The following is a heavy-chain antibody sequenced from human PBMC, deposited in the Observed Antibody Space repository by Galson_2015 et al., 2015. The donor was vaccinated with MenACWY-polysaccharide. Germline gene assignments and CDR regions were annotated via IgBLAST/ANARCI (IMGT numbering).Heavy chain of an antibody. CDR2: INSDTSNK. V-gene: IGHV3-74*01. D-gene: IGHD2-2*01. J-gene: IGHJ4*02. CDR1: GFTFSSHW. CDR3: ARVRVDVPVIEAHTIFDY. Sequence: SLRLSCAASGFTFSSHWMHWVRHAPGEGREWVSHINSDTSNKKYADTVKGRFTISRDNAKTTLDLQMKSLRAEDTAIYFCARVRVDVPVIEAHTIFDYWGQGVLVTVSS.